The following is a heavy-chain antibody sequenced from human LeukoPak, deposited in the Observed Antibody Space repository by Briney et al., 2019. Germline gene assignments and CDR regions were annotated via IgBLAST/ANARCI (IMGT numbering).Heavy chain of an antibody. CDR1: GFTFSSYS. Sequence: GGSLRLSCAASGFTFSSYSMNWVRQAPGKGLEWVSSISSSSSYIYYADSVKGRFAISRDNAKNSLYLQMNSLRAEDTAVYYCARLATDGFDYWGQGTLVTVSS. D-gene: IGHD5-24*01. J-gene: IGHJ4*02. CDR3: ARLATDGFDY. V-gene: IGHV3-21*01. CDR2: ISSSSSYI.